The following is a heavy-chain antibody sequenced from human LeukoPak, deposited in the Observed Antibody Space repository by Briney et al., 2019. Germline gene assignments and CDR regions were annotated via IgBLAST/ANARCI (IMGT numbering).Heavy chain of an antibody. J-gene: IGHJ4*02. CDR3: AKYYSSSWSHFDY. Sequence: PGGSLRLSCAASGLTFSSYAMSWVRQAPGKGLEWVSAISGSGGSTYYADSVKGRFTISRDNSKNTLYLQMNSLRAEDTAVYYCAKYYSSSWSHFDYWGQGTLVTVSS. CDR2: ISGSGGST. V-gene: IGHV3-23*01. CDR1: GLTFSSYA. D-gene: IGHD6-13*01.